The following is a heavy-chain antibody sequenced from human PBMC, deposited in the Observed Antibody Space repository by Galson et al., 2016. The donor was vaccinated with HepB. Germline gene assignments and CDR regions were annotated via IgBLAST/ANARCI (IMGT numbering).Heavy chain of an antibody. J-gene: IGHJ6*02. V-gene: IGHV3-74*01. Sequence: SLRLSCAASDFTFSGRWMHWVRQVPGKGRVWVSYINADGTSTTYADSVKGRFTISRDNAKNTVHLQMNSLSAEDTAIYYCTRDDSYGLDVWGQGTTVTVSS. CDR2: INADGTST. CDR1: DFTFSGRW. CDR3: TRDDSYGLDV. D-gene: IGHD2-21*02.